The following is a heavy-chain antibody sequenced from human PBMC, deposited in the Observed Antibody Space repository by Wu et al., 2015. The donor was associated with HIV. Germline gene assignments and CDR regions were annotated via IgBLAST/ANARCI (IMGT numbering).Heavy chain of an antibody. Sequence: QVQLMQSGAELKKPGASVTVSCKTSGYIFTDYYLHWVRQAPGQGLEWMGWINPNTGGATYVQKFQGRVTMTRDTSISTLFMELSRLTSDDTAVYYCARDCSDSSCFDYVGPGNLVTVSS. V-gene: IGHV1-2*02. CDR1: GYIFTDYY. CDR3: ARDCSDSSCFDY. D-gene: IGHD2-15*01. J-gene: IGHJ4*03. CDR2: INPNTGGA.